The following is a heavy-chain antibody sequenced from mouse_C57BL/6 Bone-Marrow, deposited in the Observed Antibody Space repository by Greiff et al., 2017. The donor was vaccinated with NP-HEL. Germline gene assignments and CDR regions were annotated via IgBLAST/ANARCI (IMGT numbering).Heavy chain of an antibody. D-gene: IGHD2-1*01. CDR1: GYTFTSYG. CDR3: ASPYLLLDWYFDV. CDR2: IYIGNGYT. J-gene: IGHJ1*03. Sequence: EVQLHQSGAELVRPGSSVKMSCTTSGYTFTSYGINWVKQRPGQGLEWIGYIYIGNGYTEYIEKLKGRVILSSDTAYSTAYMQLSRLTSEDSAIYFCASPYLLLDWYFDVWDTGTTVPVSA. V-gene: IGHV1-58*01.